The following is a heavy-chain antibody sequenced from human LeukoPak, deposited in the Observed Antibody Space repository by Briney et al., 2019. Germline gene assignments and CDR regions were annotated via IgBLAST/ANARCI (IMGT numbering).Heavy chain of an antibody. J-gene: IGHJ4*02. CDR3: AKEVGEYYYDSSGFDY. CDR1: GFTFGSYA. D-gene: IGHD3-22*01. CDR2: ISGSGGST. Sequence: GGSLRLSCAASGFTFGSYAMSWVRQAPGKGLEWVSAISGSGGSTYYADSVKGRFTISRDNSKNTLYLQMNSLRAEDTAVYYCAKEVGEYYYDSSGFDYWGQGTLVTVSS. V-gene: IGHV3-23*01.